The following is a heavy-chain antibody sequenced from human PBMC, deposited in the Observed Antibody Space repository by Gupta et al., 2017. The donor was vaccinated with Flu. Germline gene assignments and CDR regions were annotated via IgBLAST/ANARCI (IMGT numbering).Heavy chain of an antibody. J-gene: IGHJ4*02. V-gene: IGHV3-23*01. CDR3: AKDLQAAAIFDY. CDR1: GFTFSRYA. D-gene: IGHD6-13*01. CDR2: ISGSGGST. Sequence: EVQLLESGGGLVQPGGSLGLSCAASGFTFSRYAMNWVRQAPGKGLEWVSAISGSGGSTYYADSVKGRFTISRDNSKNTLYLQMNSLRAEDTAVYYCAKDLQAAAIFDYWGQGTLVTVSS.